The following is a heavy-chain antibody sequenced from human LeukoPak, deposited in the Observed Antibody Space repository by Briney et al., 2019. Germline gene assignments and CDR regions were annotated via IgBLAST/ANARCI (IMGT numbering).Heavy chain of an antibody. D-gene: IGHD7-27*01. CDR3: ARENWVSFDY. CDR2: IKQDGSQK. J-gene: IGHJ4*02. Sequence: QSLGSLRVSCAASGFTFCSYLISSVCDTPGKGLEWVANIKQDGSQKYYVDSVKGRFTISRDNAKNSLYLQMNSLRAEDTAVYYCARENWVSFDYWGQGTLVTVST. CDR1: GFTFCSYL. V-gene: IGHV3-7*01.